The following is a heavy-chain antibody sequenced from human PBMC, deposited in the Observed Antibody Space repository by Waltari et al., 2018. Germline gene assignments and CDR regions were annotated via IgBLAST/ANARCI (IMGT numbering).Heavy chain of an antibody. Sequence: EVQMLQSGAEVKKPGTPVKISCKVSGDTFTDIDIHWIKQAPGKGLQWMGLLDPEDGQAIYAQKYQGRVTMTADTSIHTAYMELTSLTSEDTAFYYCATALGGGISASRPFHFWGQGTMITVSS. CDR1: GDTFTDID. V-gene: IGHV1-69-2*01. CDR3: ATALGGGISASRPFHF. D-gene: IGHD3-10*01. CDR2: LDPEDGQA. J-gene: IGHJ3*01.